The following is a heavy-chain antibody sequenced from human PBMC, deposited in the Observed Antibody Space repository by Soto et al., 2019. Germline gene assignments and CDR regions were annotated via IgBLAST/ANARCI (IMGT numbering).Heavy chain of an antibody. CDR2: VGGSDPNS. Sequence: EVQLLESGGGLVQPGGSLRLSCAVSGFTFSSYAMSLVRRAPGKGLEWVSAVGGSDPNSYYADSVKGRFTISRDISKNTLYLQMTSLRDEDTALDYCEKGSVLSPWYFDLWGRGTLVTVSS. D-gene: IGHD3-16*01. V-gene: IGHV3-23*01. CDR3: EKGSVLSPWYFDL. CDR1: GFTFSSYA. J-gene: IGHJ2*01.